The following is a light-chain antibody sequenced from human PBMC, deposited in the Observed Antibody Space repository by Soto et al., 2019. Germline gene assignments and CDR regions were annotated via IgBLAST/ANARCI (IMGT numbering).Light chain of an antibody. CDR2: KAS. Sequence: DLQMTQAPSTLSGSVGARVTIAFRASQTFSSWLACYQQKPGKAPKLLIYKASTLKSGVPSRFSGSGSGTEFTLTISSLQPDDFATYYGKNYNSSSEAFGQGTQVEL. CDR3: KNYNSSSEA. V-gene: IGKV1-5*03. J-gene: IGKJ1*01. CDR1: QTFSSW.